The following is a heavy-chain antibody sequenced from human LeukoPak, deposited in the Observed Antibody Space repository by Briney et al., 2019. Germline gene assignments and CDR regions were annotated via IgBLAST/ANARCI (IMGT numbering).Heavy chain of an antibody. J-gene: IGHJ4*02. CDR2: IIPILGIA. CDR1: GGTFSSYA. D-gene: IGHD1-26*01. CDR3: ATDVGANTLGGYFDY. Sequence: SVKVSCKASGGTFSSYAISWVRQAPGQGLEWMGRIIPILGIANYAQKFQGRVTITADKSTSTAYMELSSLRSEDTAVYYCATDVGANTLGGYFDYWGQGTLVTVSS. V-gene: IGHV1-69*04.